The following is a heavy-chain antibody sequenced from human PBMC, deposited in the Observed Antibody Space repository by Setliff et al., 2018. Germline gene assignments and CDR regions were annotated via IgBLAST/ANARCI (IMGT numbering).Heavy chain of an antibody. J-gene: IGHJ4*02. V-gene: IGHV3-23*03. CDR3: AKPRVELRWGFES. CDR2: IYSGDRRT. D-gene: IGHD1-7*01. Sequence: GGSLRLSCAASGFTFTGYSMTWVRQAPGKGLEWVSTIYSGDRRTFYTDSVKGRFIIYRDSSKNTLYMQMSSLRAEDTAVYYCAKPRVELRWGFESWGQGTLVTVSS. CDR1: GFTFTGYS.